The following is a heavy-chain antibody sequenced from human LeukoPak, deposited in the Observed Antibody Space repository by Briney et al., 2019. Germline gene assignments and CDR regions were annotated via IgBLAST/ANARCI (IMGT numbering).Heavy chain of an antibody. Sequence: ASVKVSCKASGYTFTVYYMHWVRQAPGQGLEWMGWINPNSGGTNYAQKSQGRVTMTRDTSISTAYMELSRLRSDDTAVYSYAINGGWSAHFDLWGRGTLVTVSS. V-gene: IGHV1-2*02. D-gene: IGHD6-19*01. CDR3: AINGGWSAHFDL. J-gene: IGHJ2*01. CDR2: INPNSGGT. CDR1: GYTFTVYY.